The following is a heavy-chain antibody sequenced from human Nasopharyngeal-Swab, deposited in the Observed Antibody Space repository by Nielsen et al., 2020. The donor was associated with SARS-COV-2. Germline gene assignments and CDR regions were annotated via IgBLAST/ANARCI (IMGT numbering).Heavy chain of an antibody. D-gene: IGHD3-22*01. J-gene: IGHJ2*01. V-gene: IGHV1-8*01. CDR3: ARGGTSYYYDSSGYPNWYFDL. CDR1: GYTSTSYD. CDR2: MNPNSGNT. Sequence: ASVKVSCKASGYTSTSYDINWVRQATGQGLEWMGWMNPNSGNTGYAQKFQGRVTMTRNTSISTAYMELSSLRSEDTAVYYCARGGTSYYYDSSGYPNWYFDLWGRGTLVTVSS.